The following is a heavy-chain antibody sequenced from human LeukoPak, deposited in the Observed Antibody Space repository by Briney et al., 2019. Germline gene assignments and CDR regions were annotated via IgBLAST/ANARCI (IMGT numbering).Heavy chain of an antibody. CDR2: IYTSGST. D-gene: IGHD3-16*02. CDR3: AREIGGVDYVWGSYPRTYFDY. CDR1: GGSISSYY. J-gene: IGHJ4*02. V-gene: IGHV4-4*07. Sequence: SETLSLTCTVSGGSISSYYWSWIRQPAGKGLEWIGRIYTSGSTNYNPSPKSRVTMSVDTSKNQFSLKLSSVTAADTAVYYCAREIGGVDYVWGSYPRTYFDYWGQGTLVTVSS.